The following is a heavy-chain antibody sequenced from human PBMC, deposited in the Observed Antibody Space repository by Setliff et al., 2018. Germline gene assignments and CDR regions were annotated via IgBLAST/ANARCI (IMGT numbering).Heavy chain of an antibody. D-gene: IGHD1-26*01. V-gene: IGHV4-61*01. Sequence: SETLSLTCTVSGGSVSSGSWYWSWIRQPPGKGLEWVGYIYYSGSTNYNPSLKSRVTISVDTSKNQFSLKLSSVTAADTAVYYCARKGISALSGAFDMWGQGTMVTVSS. CDR1: GGSVSSGSWY. CDR3: ARKGISALSGAFDM. J-gene: IGHJ3*02. CDR2: IYYSGST.